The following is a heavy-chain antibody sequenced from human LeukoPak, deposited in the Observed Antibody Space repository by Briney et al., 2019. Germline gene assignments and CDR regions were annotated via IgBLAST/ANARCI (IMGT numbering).Heavy chain of an antibody. V-gene: IGHV3-7*01. J-gene: IGHJ4*02. CDR3: ARGGGWYFDY. CDR1: GFTFSNYW. D-gene: IGHD6-19*01. CDR2: IGQDGSEN. Sequence: GGSLRLSCAASGFTFSNYWMNWVRQAPGKGLEWVASIGQDGSENYYVDSVKGRSTISRDNAKNSLYLQMNSLRVEDTAVYYCARGGGWYFDYWGQGALITASS.